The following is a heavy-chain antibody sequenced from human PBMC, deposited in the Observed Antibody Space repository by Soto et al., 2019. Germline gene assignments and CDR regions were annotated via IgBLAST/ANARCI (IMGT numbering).Heavy chain of an antibody. V-gene: IGHV4-31*03. CDR2: IYYSGST. J-gene: IGHJ4*02. Sequence: PSETLSLTCTVSGGSISSGGYYWSWIRQHPGKGLEWIGYIYYSGSTYYNPSLKSRVTISVDTSKNQFSLKLSSVTAADTAVYYCARAKITMVRGVIITRTYHFDYWGQGTLVTVSS. CDR3: ARAKITMVRGVIITRTYHFDY. CDR1: GGSISSGGYY. D-gene: IGHD3-10*01.